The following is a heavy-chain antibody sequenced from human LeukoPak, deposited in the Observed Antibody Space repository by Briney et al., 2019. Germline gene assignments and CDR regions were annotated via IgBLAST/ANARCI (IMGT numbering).Heavy chain of an antibody. V-gene: IGHV3-23*01. Sequence: GGSLRLSCAASGFTFSSSAMSWVRQAPGKGLEWVSAIGSSGVSTYYADSAKARFTISRDNSKNTLYLQMNSLRAEDTAVYYCAKDPRTRGAAVDYWARELWSPSPQ. D-gene: IGHD1-14*01. CDR1: GFTFSSSA. CDR3: AKDPRTRGAAVDY. J-gene: IGHJ4*02. CDR2: IGSSGVST.